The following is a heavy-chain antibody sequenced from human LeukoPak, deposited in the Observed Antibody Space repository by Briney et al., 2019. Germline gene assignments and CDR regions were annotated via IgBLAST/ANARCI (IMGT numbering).Heavy chain of an antibody. V-gene: IGHV1-18*01. Sequence: ASVKVSCKASGYTFSTYAITWVRQAPGRGLEWMGWISAYNGNTNYARSLQARLTMTTDTSTSTAYLELRSLRSDDTVVYYCARLSGRGYDAFDIWGQGTMVTVSS. J-gene: IGHJ3*02. CDR1: GYTFSTYA. CDR2: ISAYNGNT. D-gene: IGHD1-1*01. CDR3: ARLSGRGYDAFDI.